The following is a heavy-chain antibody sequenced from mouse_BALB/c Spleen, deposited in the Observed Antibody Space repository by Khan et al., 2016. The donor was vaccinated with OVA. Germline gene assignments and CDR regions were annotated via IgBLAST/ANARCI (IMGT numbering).Heavy chain of an antibody. D-gene: IGHD2-12*01. Sequence: QVQLKQSGPGLVQPSQSLSITCTVSGFSLTTYGIHWVRQSPGKGLEWLGVIWSGGSTDYNAPFISRLNISQDNSKSQVFFKMNSLQADDTAIYYCARHSYRYDFTYWGQVTLVTVSA. CDR2: IWSGGST. J-gene: IGHJ3*01. CDR1: GFSLTTYG. V-gene: IGHV2-2*01. CDR3: ARHSYRYDFTY.